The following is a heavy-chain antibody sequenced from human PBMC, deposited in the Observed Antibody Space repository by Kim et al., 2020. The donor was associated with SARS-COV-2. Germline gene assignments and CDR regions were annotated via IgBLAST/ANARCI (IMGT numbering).Heavy chain of an antibody. CDR2: IYYSGST. J-gene: IGHJ2*01. Sequence: SETLSLTCTVSGGSISSSSYYWGWIRQPPGKGLEWIGSIYYSGSTYYNPSLKSRVTISVDTSKNQFSLKLSSVTAADTAVYYCARRGMVRGVLHWYFDLWGRGTLVTVSS. CDR3: ARRGMVRGVLHWYFDL. CDR1: GGSISSSSYY. D-gene: IGHD3-10*01. V-gene: IGHV4-39*01.